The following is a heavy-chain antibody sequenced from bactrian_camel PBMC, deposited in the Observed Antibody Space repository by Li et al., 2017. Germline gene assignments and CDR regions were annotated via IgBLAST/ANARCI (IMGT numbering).Heavy chain of an antibody. CDR3: AADAGFTGSDGTCPPQRYFYNY. J-gene: IGHJ4*01. CDR2: FFARERTT. Sequence: QVQLVESGGGSVQAGGSLRLSCAAPGHTHSTYCMGWFRQAPGAERVGIATFFARERTTDYADSVKGRFTISHDNTNYTLYLEMTSLRPEDTATYYCAADAGFTGSDGTCPPQRYFYNYWGQGTQVTVS. CDR1: GHTHSTYC. D-gene: IGHD2*01. V-gene: IGHV3-2*01.